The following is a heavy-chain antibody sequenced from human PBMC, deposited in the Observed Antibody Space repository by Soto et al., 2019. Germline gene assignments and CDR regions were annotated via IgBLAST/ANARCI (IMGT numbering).Heavy chain of an antibody. CDR2: ISSSSSYI. Sequence: GGSLRLSCAASGFTFSSYSMNWVRQAPGKGLEWVSSISSSSSYIYYADSVKGRFTISRDNAKNSLYLQMNSLRAEDTAVYYCARRCGSTSCYDAFDIWGQGTMVTVSS. CDR3: ARRCGSTSCYDAFDI. J-gene: IGHJ3*02. D-gene: IGHD2-2*01. V-gene: IGHV3-21*01. CDR1: GFTFSSYS.